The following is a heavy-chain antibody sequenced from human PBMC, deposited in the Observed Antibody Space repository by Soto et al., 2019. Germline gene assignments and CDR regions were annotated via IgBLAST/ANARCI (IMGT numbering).Heavy chain of an antibody. Sequence: EVQLVESGGGLVKPGGFVRLSCAASGFTFNTYDMNWVRQAPGKGLEWVSSITASSAYIYYADSVRGRITISRDNAKNSLFLQMHSLRAEDTAVYYCVRSGTARLLRHSWIDTWGQGTLVTVSS. D-gene: IGHD2-21*01. J-gene: IGHJ5*02. CDR2: ITASSAYI. CDR1: GFTFNTYD. CDR3: VRSGTARLLRHSWIDT. V-gene: IGHV3-21*01.